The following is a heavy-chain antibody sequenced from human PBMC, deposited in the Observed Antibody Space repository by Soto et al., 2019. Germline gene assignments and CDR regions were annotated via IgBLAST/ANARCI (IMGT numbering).Heavy chain of an antibody. CDR2: ISGSGGST. D-gene: IGHD4-17*01. V-gene: IGHV3-23*01. CDR3: AKDDYGQYYYYYYMDV. J-gene: IGHJ6*03. CDR1: GFTFSSYA. Sequence: GGSLRLSCAASGFTFSSYAMSWVRQAPGKGLEWVSAISGSGGSTYYADSVKGRFTISRDNSKNTLYLQMNSLRAEDTAVYYCAKDDYGQYYYYYYMDVWGKGTTVTVS.